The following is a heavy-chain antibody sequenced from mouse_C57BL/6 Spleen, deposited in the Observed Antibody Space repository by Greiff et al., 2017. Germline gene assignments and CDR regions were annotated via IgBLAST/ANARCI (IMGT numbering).Heavy chain of an antibody. CDR3: ARPDGSRYDAMDY. CDR1: GFTFSDYG. J-gene: IGHJ4*01. Sequence: EVKLVESGGGLVKPGGSLKLSCAASGFTFSDYGMHRVRQAPEKGLEWVAYISSGSSTIYYADTVKGRFTISRDNAKNTLFLQMTSLRSEDTAMYYCARPDGSRYDAMDYWGQGTSVTVSS. V-gene: IGHV5-17*01. D-gene: IGHD1-1*01. CDR2: ISSGSSTI.